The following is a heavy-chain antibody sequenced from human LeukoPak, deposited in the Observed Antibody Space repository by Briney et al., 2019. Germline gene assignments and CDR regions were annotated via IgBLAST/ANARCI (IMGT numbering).Heavy chain of an antibody. CDR1: GFTFSSYW. V-gene: IGHV3-7*01. CDR3: AYCGGDCYSIDY. Sequence: GGSLRLSCAASGFTFSSYWMSWVRQAPGKGLEWVANIKQDGSEKYYMDSVKGRFTISRDNAKNSLYLQMNSLRAEDTAVYYCAYCGGDCYSIDYWGQGTLVTVSS. CDR2: IKQDGSEK. D-gene: IGHD2-21*01. J-gene: IGHJ4*02.